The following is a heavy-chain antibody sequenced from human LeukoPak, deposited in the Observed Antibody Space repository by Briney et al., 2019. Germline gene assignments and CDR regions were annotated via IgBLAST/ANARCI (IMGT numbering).Heavy chain of an antibody. Sequence: PGGSLRLSCAASGFTFSSYGMSWVRQAPGKGLEWVSAISGRGGSTFYADSVKGRFTISRDNSKNTLYLQKNSLRADDTAVYYCAKRPPSLDAEYLQHWGQGTLVTVSS. V-gene: IGHV3-23*01. J-gene: IGHJ1*01. CDR2: ISGRGGST. CDR1: GFTFSSYG. CDR3: AKRPPSLDAEYLQH.